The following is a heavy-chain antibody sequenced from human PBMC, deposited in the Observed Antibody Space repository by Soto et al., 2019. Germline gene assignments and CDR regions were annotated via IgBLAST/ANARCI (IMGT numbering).Heavy chain of an antibody. CDR1: GFSLSTSGVG. D-gene: IGHD3-22*01. V-gene: IGHV2-5*02. Sequence: QITLKESGPTLVKPTQTLTLTCTFSGFSLSTSGVGVGWIRQPPGKALEWLALIYWDDDKRYSPSLKSRLTFTKDTSTTQGVLTMTNVDPVDTAIYFCAHMLAYDYDVSRGYAFFDCWGRGTLVTVSS. CDR2: IYWDDDK. J-gene: IGHJ4*02. CDR3: AHMLAYDYDVSRGYAFFDC.